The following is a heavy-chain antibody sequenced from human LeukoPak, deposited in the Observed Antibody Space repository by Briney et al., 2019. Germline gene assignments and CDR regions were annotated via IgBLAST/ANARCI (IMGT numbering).Heavy chain of an antibody. CDR3: AKVAEVGATGYYYYMDV. CDR1: GFTFSSYG. J-gene: IGHJ6*03. D-gene: IGHD1-26*01. V-gene: IGHV3-NL1*01. CDR2: IYSGGST. Sequence: PGGSLRLSCAASGFTFSSYGMHWVRQAPGKGLEWVSVIYSGGSTYYADSVKGRFTISRDNSKNTLYLQMNSLRAEDTAVYYCAKVAEVGATGYYYYMDVWGKGTTVTISS.